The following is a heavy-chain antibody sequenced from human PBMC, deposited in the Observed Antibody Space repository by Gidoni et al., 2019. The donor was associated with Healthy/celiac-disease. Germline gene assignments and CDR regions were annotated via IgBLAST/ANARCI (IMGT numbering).Heavy chain of an antibody. CDR1: GYTFTGYY. V-gene: IGHV1-2*04. D-gene: IGHD6-13*01. J-gene: IGHJ3*02. Sequence: QVQLVQSGAEVKQPGASVKVSCKASGYTFTGYYMHWVRQAPGQGLEWMGWINPNSGGTNYAQKFQGWVTMTRDTSISTAYMELSRLRSDDTAVYYCARESGGIAAAGTGFEAFDIWGQGTMVTVSS. CDR2: INPNSGGT. CDR3: ARESGGIAAAGTGFEAFDI.